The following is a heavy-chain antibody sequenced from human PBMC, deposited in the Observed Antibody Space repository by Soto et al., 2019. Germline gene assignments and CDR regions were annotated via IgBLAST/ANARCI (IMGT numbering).Heavy chain of an antibody. CDR3: AKSYYDILTGLVYYYGIDV. V-gene: IGHV3-30*18. CDR1: GFTFSSYG. CDR2: ISYDGSNK. Sequence: GGSLRLSCAASGFTFSSYGMHWVRQAQGKGLEWVAVISYDGSNKYYADSVKGRFTISRDNSKNTLYLQMNSLRAEDTAVYYCAKSYYDILTGLVYYYGIDVWGQGTTVTVSS. J-gene: IGHJ6*02. D-gene: IGHD3-9*01.